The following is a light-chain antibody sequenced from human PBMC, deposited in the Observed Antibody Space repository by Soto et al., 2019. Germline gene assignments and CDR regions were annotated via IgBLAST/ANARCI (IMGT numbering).Light chain of an antibody. Sequence: QSALTQPASVSGSPGQSITISCTGTSSDVGGYNYVSWYQQHPGKAPKLMIYEVSNRPSGVSNRFSGSKSGNTASLTISGLQAEDEAAYYCCSYVDHRKFVFGGGTKLTVL. CDR2: EVS. CDR3: CSYVDHRKFV. CDR1: SSDVGGYNY. V-gene: IGLV2-14*01. J-gene: IGLJ3*02.